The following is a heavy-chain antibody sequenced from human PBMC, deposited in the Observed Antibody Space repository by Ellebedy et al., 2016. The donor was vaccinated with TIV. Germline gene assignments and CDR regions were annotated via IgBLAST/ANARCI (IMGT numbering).Heavy chain of an antibody. CDR3: ARTLSSGGNAFDI. D-gene: IGHD3-10*01. Sequence: PGGSLRLSCAASGFTFSSYGMNWVRQAPGKGLEWVSGTSGSGLSTNYADSVKGRLTISRDNSQSTLYLQMNSLRVEDTAVYFCARTLSSGGNAFDIWGQGTMVTVSS. J-gene: IGHJ3*02. V-gene: IGHV3-23*01. CDR2: TSGSGLST. CDR1: GFTFSSYG.